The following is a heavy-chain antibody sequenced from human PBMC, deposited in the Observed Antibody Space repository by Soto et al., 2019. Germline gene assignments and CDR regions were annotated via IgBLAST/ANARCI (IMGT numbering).Heavy chain of an antibody. Sequence: SETLSLTCTVSGGSISSGDYYWSWIRQPPGKGLEWIGYIYYSGSTYYNPSLKSRVTISVDMSKNQFSLKLSSVTAADTAVYYCARDRPYYYDAFDIWGQGTMVTVSS. CDR2: IYYSGST. J-gene: IGHJ3*02. D-gene: IGHD3-22*01. CDR1: GGSISSGDYY. CDR3: ARDRPYYYDAFDI. V-gene: IGHV4-30-4*01.